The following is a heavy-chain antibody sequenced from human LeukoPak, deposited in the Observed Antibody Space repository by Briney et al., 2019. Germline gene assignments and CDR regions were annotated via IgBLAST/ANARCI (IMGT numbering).Heavy chain of an antibody. D-gene: IGHD6-6*01. CDR3: AKDRSSSFSGFLEY. V-gene: IGHV3-23*01. Sequence: GGSLRLSCAASGFTFSSYAMSCVRQAPGKGLEWVSAISYSGSSTYYADSVKGRFTISRDNSKNTLYLQMNSLRAEDTAVYYCAKDRSSSFSGFLEYWGQGTLVAVSS. CDR2: ISYSGSST. CDR1: GFTFSSYA. J-gene: IGHJ4*02.